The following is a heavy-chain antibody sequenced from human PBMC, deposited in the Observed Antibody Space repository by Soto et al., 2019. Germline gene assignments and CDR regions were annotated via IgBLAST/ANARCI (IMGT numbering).Heavy chain of an antibody. V-gene: IGHV4-59*08. CDR2: IYYSGST. D-gene: IGHD6-13*01. J-gene: IGHJ2*01. CDR1: GGSISSYY. CDR3: GVFNWYFDL. Sequence: QVQLQESGPGLVKPSETLSLTCTVSGGSISSYYWSWIRQPPGKGLEWIGYIYYSGSTNYNPSLKSRVTISVDTSKNHFSLKLSSVTAADMAVYYCGVFNWYFDLWGRGTLVTVSS.